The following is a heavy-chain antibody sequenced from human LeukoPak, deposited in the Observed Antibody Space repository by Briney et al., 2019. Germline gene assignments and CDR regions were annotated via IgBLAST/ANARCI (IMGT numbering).Heavy chain of an antibody. Sequence: GRSLRLSCAASGFTFNSYAIHWVRQAPGKGLEWVALISYNGGRKDYADSVKGRFTISRDNAKNSLYLQMNSLRAEDTAVYYCARQVADYYDSSGSWYHDAFDIWGQGTMVTVSS. CDR1: GFTFNSYA. CDR3: ARQVADYYDSSGSWYHDAFDI. CDR2: ISYNGGRK. J-gene: IGHJ3*02. V-gene: IGHV3-30*04. D-gene: IGHD3-22*01.